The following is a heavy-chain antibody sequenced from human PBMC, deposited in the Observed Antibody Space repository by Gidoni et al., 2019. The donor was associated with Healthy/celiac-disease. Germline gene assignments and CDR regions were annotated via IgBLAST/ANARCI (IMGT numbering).Heavy chain of an antibody. CDR2: ISGSSGST. V-gene: IGHV3-23*01. Sequence: EVQLLESGGGLEQPGGSLRLFCAGAGFTGSRYAMSWVLQAPGTGLEWVSAISGSSGSTYYADSVKGRFTISRDNSKNTLYLQMNSLRAEDTAVYYCAKDLRTHCSSTSCSPYYFDYWGEGTLVTVSS. D-gene: IGHD2-2*01. CDR3: AKDLRTHCSSTSCSPYYFDY. J-gene: IGHJ4*02. CDR1: GFTGSRYA.